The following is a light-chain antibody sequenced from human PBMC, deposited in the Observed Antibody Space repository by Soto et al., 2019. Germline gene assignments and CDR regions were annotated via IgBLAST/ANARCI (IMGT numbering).Light chain of an antibody. Sequence: QAVVTQPPSASGTPGQRVTISCSGSSSNVGSNTVSWYQQLPGTAPKVLIYSDDQRPSGVPDRFSGSRSGSSASLAFSGLQSGDEADYYCASWEDSLNGWVIGGGTKLTVL. CDR1: SSNVGSNT. CDR3: ASWEDSLNGWV. CDR2: SDD. V-gene: IGLV1-44*01. J-gene: IGLJ3*02.